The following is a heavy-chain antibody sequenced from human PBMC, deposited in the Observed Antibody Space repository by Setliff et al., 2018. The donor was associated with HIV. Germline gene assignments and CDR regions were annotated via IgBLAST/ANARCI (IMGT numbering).Heavy chain of an antibody. CDR1: GGSINSGGYY. J-gene: IGHJ6*02. V-gene: IGHV4-39*07. CDR3: ARDGGMDV. Sequence: PSETLSLTCTVSGGSINSGGYYWVWIRQPALKGLEWIGSMYYTGSTYYNPSLKSRVTISVDTSKNQFSLNLSSVTAADTAVYYCARDGGMDVWGQGTTVTVS. CDR2: MYYTGST.